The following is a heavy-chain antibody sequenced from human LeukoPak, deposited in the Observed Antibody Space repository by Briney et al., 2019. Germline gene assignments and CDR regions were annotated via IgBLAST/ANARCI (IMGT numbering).Heavy chain of an antibody. D-gene: IGHD1-20*01. CDR3: ALLTGTEDVWFDP. V-gene: IGHV1-8*03. Sequence: ASVKVSCKASGYTFTSYDINWVRQATGQGLEWKGWMNPNSGNTGYAQKFQGRVTITRNTSISTAYMELSSLRSEDTAVYYCALLTGTEDVWFDPWGQGTLVTVSS. CDR2: MNPNSGNT. J-gene: IGHJ5*02. CDR1: GYTFTSYD.